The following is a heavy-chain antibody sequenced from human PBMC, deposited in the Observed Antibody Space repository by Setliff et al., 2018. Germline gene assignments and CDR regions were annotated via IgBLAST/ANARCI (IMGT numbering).Heavy chain of an antibody. CDR2: IYKGGST. V-gene: IGHV4-38-2*01. Sequence: SETLSLTCAVSANTLSTSYYWGWVRQPPGKGLEWIGDIYKGGSTYYNPSLRSRVSMSLDTSKRQVSLNLNSVTAADTGVYYCATRTFAVIPHPGLGLDYFYGMDVWGRGTTVPVSS. CDR3: ATRTFAVIPHPGLGLDYFYGMDV. CDR1: ANTLSTSYY. J-gene: IGHJ6*02. D-gene: IGHD2-21*01.